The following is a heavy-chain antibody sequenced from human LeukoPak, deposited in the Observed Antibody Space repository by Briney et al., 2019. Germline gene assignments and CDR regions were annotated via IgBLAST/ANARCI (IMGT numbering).Heavy chain of an antibody. CDR2: INHSGST. CDR3: AARARITLIVVPTGY. CDR1: GGSFSGYY. D-gene: IGHD3-22*01. V-gene: IGHV4-34*01. J-gene: IGHJ4*02. Sequence: SETLSLTCAVYGGSFSGYYCSWIRQPPGKGLEWIGEINHSGSTNYNPSLKSRVTISVDTSKNHFSLKLSSVTAADTAVYYCAARARITLIVVPTGYWGQGTLVTVSS.